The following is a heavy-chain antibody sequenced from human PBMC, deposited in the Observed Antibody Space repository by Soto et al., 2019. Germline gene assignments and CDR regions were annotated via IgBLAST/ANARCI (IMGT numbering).Heavy chain of an antibody. CDR3: ARGGCVVDGVCSHTIDY. J-gene: IGHJ4*02. CDR2: IYYSGST. D-gene: IGHD2-8*01. CDR1: GGSISSGDYY. Sequence: QVQLQESGPGLVKPSQTLSLTCTVSGGSISSGDYYWSWIRQPPRKGLEWIGYIYYSGSTYYNPSLKSRVTISVDTSKNQFSLKLSSVTAADTAVYYCARGGCVVDGVCSHTIDYWGQGTLVTVSS. V-gene: IGHV4-30-4*01.